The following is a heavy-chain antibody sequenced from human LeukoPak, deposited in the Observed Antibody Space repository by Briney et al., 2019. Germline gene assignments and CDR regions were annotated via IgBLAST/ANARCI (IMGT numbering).Heavy chain of an antibody. CDR3: ARVMYNWNYGPPFDY. J-gene: IGHJ4*02. D-gene: IGHD1-7*01. Sequence: KPSETLSLTCAVYGGSFSGYYWSWIRQPPGKGLEWIGEINHSGSTNYNPSLKSRVTISVDTSKNQFSLKLSSVTAADTAVYYCARVMYNWNYGPPFDYWGQGTLVTVSS. V-gene: IGHV4-34*01. CDR1: GGSFSGYY. CDR2: INHSGST.